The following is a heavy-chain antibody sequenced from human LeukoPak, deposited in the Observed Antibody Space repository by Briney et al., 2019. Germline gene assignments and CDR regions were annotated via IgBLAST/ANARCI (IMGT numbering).Heavy chain of an antibody. CDR1: GYTFTSCG. CDR3: ARDLGLAVAATFDY. V-gene: IGHV1-18*01. Sequence: SVKVSCKASGYTFTSCGISWVRQAPGQGLEWMGWISAYNGNTNYAQKLQGRVTMTTDTSTSTAYMELRSLRSDDTAVYYCARDLGLAVAATFDYWGQGTLVTVSS. CDR2: ISAYNGNT. D-gene: IGHD6-19*01. J-gene: IGHJ4*02.